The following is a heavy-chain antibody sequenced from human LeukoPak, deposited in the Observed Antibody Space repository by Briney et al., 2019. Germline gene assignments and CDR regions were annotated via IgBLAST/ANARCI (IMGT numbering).Heavy chain of an antibody. V-gene: IGHV3-30-3*01. D-gene: IGHD2-21*01. J-gene: IGHJ4*02. CDR2: ISYDGSNK. Sequence: GRSLRLSCAASGFTFSSYAMHWVRQAPGKGLEWVAVISYDGSNKYYADSVKGRFTISRDNSKNTLYLQMNSLRAEDTAVYYCVNTYVGPKGYWGQGTLVTVSS. CDR1: GFTFSSYA. CDR3: VNTYVGPKGY.